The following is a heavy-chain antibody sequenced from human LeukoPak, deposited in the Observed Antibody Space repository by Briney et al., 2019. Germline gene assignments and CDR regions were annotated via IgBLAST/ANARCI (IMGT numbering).Heavy chain of an antibody. J-gene: IGHJ5*02. CDR2: IKEDGSEE. V-gene: IGHV3-7*01. CDR3: ARIPRGTASP. D-gene: IGHD1/OR15-1a*01. CDR1: GFTFRNYW. Sequence: PGGSLRLSCAASGFTFRNYWMSWVRQAPGKGLEWVANIKEDGSEEYYVDSVKGRFTISRENAKNSVYLQMNSLRAEDTAVYYCARIPRGTASPWGQGTLVTVSS.